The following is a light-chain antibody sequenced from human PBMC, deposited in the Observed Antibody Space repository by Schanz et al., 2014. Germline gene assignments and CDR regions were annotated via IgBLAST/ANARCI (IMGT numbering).Light chain of an antibody. J-gene: IGLJ2*01. CDR1: SSDVGGYNY. CDR2: EVS. Sequence: QSALTQPPSASGSPGQSVTISCTGSSSDVGGYNYVSWYQQHPGKAPKVIISEVSKRPSGVPDRFSGSKSGNTASLTVSGLQAEDEADYYCSSYAGSENVVVFGGGTKLTVL. V-gene: IGLV2-8*01. CDR3: SSYAGSENVVV.